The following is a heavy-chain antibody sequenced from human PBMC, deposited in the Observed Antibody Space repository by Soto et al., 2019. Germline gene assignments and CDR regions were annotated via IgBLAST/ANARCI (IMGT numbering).Heavy chain of an antibody. V-gene: IGHV4-39*01. J-gene: IGHJ5*02. D-gene: IGHD3-3*01. Sequence: QLQLQESGPGLVKPSETLSLTCTVSGGSISSSSYYWGWIRQPPGKGLEWIGSIYYSGSTYYNPSLKSRVTISVDTSKNQFSLKLSSVTAADTAVYYCARRKQGTLEWLDHALGGFDPWGQGTLVTVSS. CDR2: IYYSGST. CDR3: ARRKQGTLEWLDHALGGFDP. CDR1: GGSISSSSYY.